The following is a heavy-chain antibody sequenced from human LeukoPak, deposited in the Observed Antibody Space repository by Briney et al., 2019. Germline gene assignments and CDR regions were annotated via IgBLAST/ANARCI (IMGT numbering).Heavy chain of an antibody. J-gene: IGHJ4*02. CDR3: AKDHVYGGADD. D-gene: IGHD4-23*01. V-gene: IGHV3-43*02. CDR2: ISGDGITT. CDR1: GFTFNRYA. Sequence: PGGSLRLSCAASGFTFNRYAMHWVRQAPGKGLEWVGLISGDGITTYYLDSVKGRFTISRDNSKNSLYLHMNSLRSEDPALYYCAKDHVYGGADDWGQGTLVTVSS.